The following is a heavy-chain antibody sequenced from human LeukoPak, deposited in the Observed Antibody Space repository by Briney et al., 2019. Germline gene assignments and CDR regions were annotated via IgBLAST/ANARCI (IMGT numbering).Heavy chain of an antibody. V-gene: IGHV3-48*04. Sequence: TGGSLRLSCAASGFTFGTYSMNWVRQAPGKGLEWVSYISASGSTIYCADSVKGRFTISRDNAKNSLSLQMNSLRAEDTAVYYCARVELSIIGIGNFDLRGQGILVTVSS. D-gene: IGHD2/OR15-2a*01. CDR1: GFTFGTYS. J-gene: IGHJ4*02. CDR2: ISASGSTI. CDR3: ARVELSIIGIGNFDL.